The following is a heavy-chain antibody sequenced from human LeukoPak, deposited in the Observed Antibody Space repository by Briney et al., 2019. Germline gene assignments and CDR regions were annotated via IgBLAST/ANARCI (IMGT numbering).Heavy chain of an antibody. Sequence: PSETLSLTCAVYGGSFSSYYWSWIRQPPGKGLEWIGEINHSGSTNYNPSLKSRVTISVDTSKNQFSLKLSSVTAADTAVYYCARVLHYDYVWGSYRYYMDVWGKGTTVTVSS. V-gene: IGHV4-34*01. CDR3: ARVLHYDYVWGSYRYYMDV. CDR1: GGSFSSYY. D-gene: IGHD3-16*01. J-gene: IGHJ6*03. CDR2: INHSGST.